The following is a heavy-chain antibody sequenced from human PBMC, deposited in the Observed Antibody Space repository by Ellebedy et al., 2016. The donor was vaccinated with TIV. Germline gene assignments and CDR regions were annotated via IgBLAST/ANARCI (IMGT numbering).Heavy chain of an antibody. D-gene: IGHD2-2*02. Sequence: SETLSLTCTVSGGSISSSSYYWGWIRQPPGKGLEWIGSIYYSGSTYYNPSLKSRVTISVDTSKNQFSLKLSSVTAADTAVYYCARQGYCISTSCYRVAFDIWGQGTMVTVSS. CDR3: ARQGYCISTSCYRVAFDI. CDR2: IYYSGST. V-gene: IGHV4-39*01. J-gene: IGHJ3*02. CDR1: GGSISSSSYY.